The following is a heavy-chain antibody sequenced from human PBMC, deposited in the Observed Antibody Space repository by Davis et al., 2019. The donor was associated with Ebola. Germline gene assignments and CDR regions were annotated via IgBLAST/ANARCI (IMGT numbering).Heavy chain of an antibody. V-gene: IGHV3-23*01. CDR2: ISGSGGST. Sequence: GESLKISCAASGFSFSNYAMSWVRQAPGKGLEWVSAISGSGGSTYYADSVKGRFTISRDNSKNSLYLQMHSLRAEDTALYFCAKGLSTVTSPFDYWGQGTLVTVSS. J-gene: IGHJ4*02. CDR3: AKGLSTVTSPFDY. CDR1: GFSFSNYA. D-gene: IGHD4-11*01.